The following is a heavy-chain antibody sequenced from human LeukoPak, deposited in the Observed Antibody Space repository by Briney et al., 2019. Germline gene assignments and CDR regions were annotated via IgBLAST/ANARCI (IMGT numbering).Heavy chain of an antibody. V-gene: IGHV3-48*02. CDR1: GFTFSSYT. CDR2: ISSSSRTI. Sequence: PGGSLRLSCAASGFTFSSYTMNWVRQAPGKGLEWVSSISSSSRTIYYADSVRGRFTISRDNAKNSLYLQMNSLRDEDTAVYYCASKRLGLFDQWGQGTLVTVSS. CDR3: ASKRLGLFDQ. J-gene: IGHJ4*02. D-gene: IGHD3-9*01.